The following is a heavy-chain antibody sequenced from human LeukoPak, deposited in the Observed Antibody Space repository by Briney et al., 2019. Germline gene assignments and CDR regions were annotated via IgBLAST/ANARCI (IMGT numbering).Heavy chain of an antibody. CDR2: IYYSGST. V-gene: IGHV4-31*03. D-gene: IGHD6-13*01. CDR3: ARGVAAAGLPLYMDV. CDR1: GGSISSGGYY. Sequence: SQTLSLTCTVSGGSISSGGYYWSWIRQHPGKGLEWIGYIYYSGSTYYNPSLKSRVTISVDTSKNQFSLKLSSVTAADTAVYYCARGVAAAGLPLYMDVWGKGTTVTVSS. J-gene: IGHJ6*03.